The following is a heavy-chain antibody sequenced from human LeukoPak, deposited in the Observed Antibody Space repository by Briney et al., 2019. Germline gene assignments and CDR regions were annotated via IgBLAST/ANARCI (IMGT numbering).Heavy chain of an antibody. D-gene: IGHD3-22*01. V-gene: IGHV4-34*01. J-gene: IGHJ6*03. Sequence: PSETLSLTCAVYGGSFSGYYWSWIRQPPGKGLEWIGEISHSGNSNYNPSLKSRVTISVDTSKNQFSLKLSSVTAADAALYDCARGLNYYDNTVYYPASMDVWGNGTTVTVSS. CDR3: ARGLNYYDNTVYYPASMDV. CDR2: ISHSGNS. CDR1: GGSFSGYY.